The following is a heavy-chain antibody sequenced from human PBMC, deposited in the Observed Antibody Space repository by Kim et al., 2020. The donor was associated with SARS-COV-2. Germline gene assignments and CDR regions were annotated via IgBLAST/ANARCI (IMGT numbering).Heavy chain of an antibody. V-gene: IGHV1-2*02. Sequence: ASVKVSCKASGYTFTGYYMHWVRQAPGQGLEWMGWINPNSGGTNYAQKFQGRVTMTRDTSISTAYMELSRLRSDDTAVYYCARDKGNDILTGYFQQPTKNYFDYWGQGTLVTVSS. J-gene: IGHJ4*02. CDR1: GYTFTGYY. CDR2: INPNSGGT. D-gene: IGHD3-9*01. CDR3: ARDKGNDILTGYFQQPTKNYFDY.